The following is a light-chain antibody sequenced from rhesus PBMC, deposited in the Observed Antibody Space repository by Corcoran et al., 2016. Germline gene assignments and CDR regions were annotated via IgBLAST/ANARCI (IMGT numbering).Light chain of an antibody. J-gene: IGKJ4*01. V-gene: IGKV3-24*01. CDR1: QSVSSN. CDR3: LQHSNWPLT. Sequence: EIVMTQSPATLSLSPGERATLSCRASQSVSSNLAWYQEKPGQAPRLVISGASSRAPGIADRCSGSGSGTDFTLTISSLGPEDVAVYYCLQHSNWPLTFGGGTKVELK. CDR2: GAS.